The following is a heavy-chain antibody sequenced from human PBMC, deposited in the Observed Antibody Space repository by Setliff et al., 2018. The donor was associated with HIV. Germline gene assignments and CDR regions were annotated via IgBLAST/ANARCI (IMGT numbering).Heavy chain of an antibody. CDR3: AREGQGVVTAKGFDY. CDR1: GYTFTNYY. CDR2: VNTVGGGA. J-gene: IGHJ4*02. V-gene: IGHV1-46*01. D-gene: IGHD2-15*01. Sequence: EASVKVSCKTSGYTFTNYYMHWMRQAPGQGLEWMGVVNTVGGGASYAQKFQGRLTVTRDTPTSTVYMELSSLRSEDTAVYYCAREGQGVVTAKGFDYWGLGTLVTVSS.